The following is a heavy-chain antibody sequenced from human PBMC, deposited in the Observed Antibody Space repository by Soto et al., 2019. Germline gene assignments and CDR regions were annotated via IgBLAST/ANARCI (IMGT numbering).Heavy chain of an antibody. J-gene: IGHJ4*02. CDR2: IYYSGST. V-gene: IGHV4-59*11. CDR1: GGSISNHY. CDR3: ARAVLPATAPFDY. D-gene: IGHD2-2*01. Sequence: PSETLSLTCIVSGGSISNHYWSWIRQPPGKGLEWIGYIYYSGSTNYNPSLQSRVTISVDTSKNQFSLKLSSVTAADTAVYYCARAVLPATAPFDYWGQGTLVTVSS.